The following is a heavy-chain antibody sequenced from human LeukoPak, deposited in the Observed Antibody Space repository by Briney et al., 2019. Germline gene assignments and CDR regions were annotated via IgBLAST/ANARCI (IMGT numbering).Heavy chain of an antibody. CDR2: ISYDGSNK. V-gene: IGHV3-30*04. J-gene: IGHJ4*02. CDR3: ASDGVSMVRGVIRDY. D-gene: IGHD3-10*01. Sequence: GGSLRLSCAASGFTFSSYAMHWVRQAPGKGMEWVAVISYDGSNKYYADSVKGRFTISRDNSKNTLYLQMNSLRAEDTAVYYCASDGVSMVRGVIRDYWGQGTLVTVSS. CDR1: GFTFSSYA.